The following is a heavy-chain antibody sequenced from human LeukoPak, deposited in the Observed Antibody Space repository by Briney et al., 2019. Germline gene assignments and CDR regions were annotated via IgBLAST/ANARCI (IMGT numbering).Heavy chain of an antibody. CDR3: AADIAVAGTRLDY. V-gene: IGHV1-69*13. Sequence: ASVKVSCKASGGTFSSYAISWVRQAPGQGLEWMGGIIPIFGTASYAQKFQGRVTITADESTSTAYMELSSLRSEDTAVYYCAADIAVAGTRLDYWGQGTLVTVSS. D-gene: IGHD6-19*01. CDR1: GGTFSSYA. J-gene: IGHJ4*02. CDR2: IIPIFGTA.